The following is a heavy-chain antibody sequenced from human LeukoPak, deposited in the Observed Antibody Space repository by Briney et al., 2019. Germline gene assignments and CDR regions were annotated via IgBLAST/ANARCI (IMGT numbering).Heavy chain of an antibody. V-gene: IGHV4-61*01. J-gene: IGHJ4*02. CDR1: GGSVSSGSYY. CDR2: IYYSGST. D-gene: IGHD3-22*01. Sequence: SETLSLTCTVSGGSVSSGSYYWSWIRQPPGKGLEWIGYIYYSGSTNYNPSLKSRVTISVDTSKNQFSLKLSSVTAADTAVYYCASGDYYYDSSGYYYALGYWGQGTLVTVSS. CDR3: ASGDYYYDSSGYYYALGY.